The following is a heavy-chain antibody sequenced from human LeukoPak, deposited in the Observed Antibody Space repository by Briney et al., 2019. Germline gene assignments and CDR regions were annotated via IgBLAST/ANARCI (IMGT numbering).Heavy chain of an antibody. CDR3: VRGPFGELSA. J-gene: IGHJ5*02. CDR2: IATTGDT. CDR1: GFTFSSYD. D-gene: IGHD3-10*01. V-gene: IGHV3-13*01. Sequence: GGSLRLSCAASGFTFSSYDMHWVRQAPGKGLEWVSAIATTGDTYYPGSVKGRFTISRDNAENSLYLQMNSLRAGDTAVYYCVRGPFGELSAWGQGTLVTVSS.